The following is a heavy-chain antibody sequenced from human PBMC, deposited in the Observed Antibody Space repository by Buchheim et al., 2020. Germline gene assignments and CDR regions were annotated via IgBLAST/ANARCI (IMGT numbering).Heavy chain of an antibody. CDR1: GFTFSDYY. V-gene: IGHV3-11*06. Sequence: QVQLVESGGGLVKPGGSLRLSCAASGFTFSDYYMSWIRQAPGKGLEWGSYISSSSRYKNYAAFVKGRFTISRDNANNLLYLQMNSLRAEDTAVYYCARDVSSSSWYYGMDVWGQGTT. CDR2: ISSSSRYK. J-gene: IGHJ6*02. D-gene: IGHD6-6*01. CDR3: ARDVSSSSWYYGMDV.